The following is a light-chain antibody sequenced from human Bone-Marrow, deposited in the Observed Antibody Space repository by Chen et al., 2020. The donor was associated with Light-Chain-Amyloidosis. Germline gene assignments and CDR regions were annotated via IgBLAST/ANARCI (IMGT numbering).Light chain of an antibody. CDR1: DLPTKY. CDR2: RDT. V-gene: IGLV3-25*03. Sequence: SYELPQPPSASVSPVQTASITCAGDDLPTKYAYWYQQKPGQAPVLVIHRDTERPSGISERFSGSSSGTTATLTISGVQAEDEADYHCQSADSSGTYEVIFGGGTKLTVL. CDR3: QSADSSGTYEVI. J-gene: IGLJ2*01.